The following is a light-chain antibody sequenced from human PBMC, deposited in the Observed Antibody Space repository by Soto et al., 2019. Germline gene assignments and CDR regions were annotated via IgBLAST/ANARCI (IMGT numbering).Light chain of an antibody. J-gene: IGLJ1*01. V-gene: IGLV2-8*01. CDR2: EVS. CDR3: SSYAATVYV. Sequence: QSVLTQPPSASGSPGQSVTISCTGTSSDVGGYNFVSWFQQHPGKVPKLIMYEVSKRPSGVPDRFSGSKSGNTASLTVSGLQADDAADYYCSSYAATVYVFGTGTKLTVL. CDR1: SSDVGGYNF.